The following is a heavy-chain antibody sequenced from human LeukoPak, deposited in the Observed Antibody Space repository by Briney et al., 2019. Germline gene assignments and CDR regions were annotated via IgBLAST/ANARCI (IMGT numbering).Heavy chain of an antibody. D-gene: IGHD3-3*01. V-gene: IGHV3-33*01. J-gene: IGHJ4*02. CDR3: ARDPLYEHAFDY. CDR2: IWYDGSNK. Sequence: GGSLRLSCAASGFTFRSYGMHWVRQAPGKGLEWVAVIWYDGSNKYYADSVKGRFTISRDNSKNTLYLQMNSLRAEDTAVYYCARDPLYEHAFDYWGQGTLVTVSS. CDR1: GFTFRSYG.